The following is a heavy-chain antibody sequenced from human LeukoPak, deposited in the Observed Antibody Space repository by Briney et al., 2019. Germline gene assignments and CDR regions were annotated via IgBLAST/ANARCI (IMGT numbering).Heavy chain of an antibody. D-gene: IGHD2-15*01. CDR2: ISYDGSNK. V-gene: IGHV3-30*03. CDR3: ATTLRMLVVAATPLDY. J-gene: IGHJ4*02. Sequence: PGRSLRLSCAASGFTFSSYGMHWVRQTPGKGLEWVAVISYDGSNKYYADSVKGRFTISRDNSKNTLYLQMNSLRAEDTAVYYCATTLRMLVVAATPLDYWGQGTLVTVSS. CDR1: GFTFSSYG.